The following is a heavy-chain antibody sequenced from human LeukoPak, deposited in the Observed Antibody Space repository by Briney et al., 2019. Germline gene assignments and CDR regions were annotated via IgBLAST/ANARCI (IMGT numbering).Heavy chain of an antibody. Sequence: GGSLRLSCAASGFTFSNYAMHWGRQAPGKGLEYVSAISSNGGSTYYANSVKGRFTISRDNSKHTLYLQMGSLRAEDMAVYYCAREGEVPAAFDYWGQGTLVTVS. CDR2: ISSNGGST. V-gene: IGHV3-64*01. CDR1: GFTFSNYA. D-gene: IGHD2-2*01. CDR3: AREGEVPAAFDY. J-gene: IGHJ4*02.